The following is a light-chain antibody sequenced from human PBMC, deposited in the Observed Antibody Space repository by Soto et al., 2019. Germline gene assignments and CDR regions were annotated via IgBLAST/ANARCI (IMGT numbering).Light chain of an antibody. CDR3: SSFAGNNNLV. CDR1: SSDVGGYNY. Sequence: QSALTQPPSASGSPGQSVTISCTGTSSDVGGYNYVSWYQQHPGKAPKLMISEVSKRPSGVPDRFSGSKSGNTAPLTVSGLHAEDEADYYCSSFAGNNNLVFGGGTKLTVL. V-gene: IGLV2-8*01. J-gene: IGLJ2*01. CDR2: EVS.